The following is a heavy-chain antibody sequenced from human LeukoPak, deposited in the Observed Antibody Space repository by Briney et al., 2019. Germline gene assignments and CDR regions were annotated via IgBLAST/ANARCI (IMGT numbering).Heavy chain of an antibody. Sequence: SETLSLTCTVSDGSISSYYWSWIRQPPGKGLEWIGYIYYSGSTNYNPSLKSRVTISVDTSKNQFSLKLSSVTAADTAVYYCAVGIVGNWFDPWGQGTLVTVSS. CDR1: DGSISSYY. V-gene: IGHV4-59*08. CDR3: AVGIVGNWFDP. J-gene: IGHJ5*02. CDR2: IYYSGST. D-gene: IGHD3-22*01.